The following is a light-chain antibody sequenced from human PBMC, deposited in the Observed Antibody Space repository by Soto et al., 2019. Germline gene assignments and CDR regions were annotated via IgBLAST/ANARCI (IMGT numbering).Light chain of an antibody. J-gene: IGKJ1*01. CDR1: QTITTW. CDR3: QQYNTYST. V-gene: IGKV1-5*01. Sequence: DIRVTQSPPTLSASVGDRVTITCRASQTITTWMAWYQQKPGKAPKLLIYDASSLESGVPSRFSGSGSGTEFTLTISSLQPDDFATYYCQQYNTYSTFGQGTKVDIK. CDR2: DAS.